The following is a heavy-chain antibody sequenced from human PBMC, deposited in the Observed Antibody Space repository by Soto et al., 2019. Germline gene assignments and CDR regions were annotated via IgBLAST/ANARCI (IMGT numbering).Heavy chain of an antibody. V-gene: IGHV1-69*01. CDR1: GVTFSSYA. CDR3: ARATVTIPRRDYYDYGMDA. J-gene: IGHJ6*02. D-gene: IGHD4-17*01. CDR2: IIPIFGTA. Sequence: QVQLVQSGAEVKKPGSSVKVSCKASGVTFSSYAISWVRQAPGQGLEWMGGIIPIFGTANYAQKFQGRVTITADESTSTAYMELSSLRSEDTAVYYCARATVTIPRRDYYDYGMDAWGQGTTVTVSS.